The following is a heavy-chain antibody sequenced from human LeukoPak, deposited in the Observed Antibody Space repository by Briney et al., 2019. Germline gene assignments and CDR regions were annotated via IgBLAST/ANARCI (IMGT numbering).Heavy chain of an antibody. D-gene: IGHD5-12*01. Sequence: RASETLSLTCTVSGGSISSYYWSWIRQPPGKGLEWIGYIYYSGSTNYNPSLKSRVTISVDTSKNQFSLKLSSVTAADTAVYYCARAGGYSGYDKRILRRTFDYWGQGTLVTVSS. J-gene: IGHJ4*02. CDR2: IYYSGST. V-gene: IGHV4-59*01. CDR1: GGSISSYY. CDR3: ARAGGYSGYDKRILRRTFDY.